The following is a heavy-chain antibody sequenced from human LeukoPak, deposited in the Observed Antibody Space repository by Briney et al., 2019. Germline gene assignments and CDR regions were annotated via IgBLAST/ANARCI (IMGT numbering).Heavy chain of an antibody. CDR3: AKQGDYYGSGLTWFDP. V-gene: IGHV3-7*01. CDR1: GFTFSSYW. Sequence: GGSLRLSCAASGFTFSSYWMSWVRQAPGKGLEWVANIKQDGSEKYYVDSVKGRFTISRDNSKNTLYLQMNSLRAEDTAVYYCAKQGDYYGSGLTWFDPWGQGTLVTVSS. J-gene: IGHJ5*02. D-gene: IGHD3-10*01. CDR2: IKQDGSEK.